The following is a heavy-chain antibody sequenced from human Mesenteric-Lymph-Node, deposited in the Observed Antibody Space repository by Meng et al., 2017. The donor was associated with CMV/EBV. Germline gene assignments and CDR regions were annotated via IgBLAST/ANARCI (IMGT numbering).Heavy chain of an antibody. CDR1: GGTFSSYA. D-gene: IGHD3-22*01. V-gene: IGHV1-69*10. CDR2: IIPILGIA. J-gene: IGHJ4*02. Sequence: SVKVSCKASGGTFSSYAISWVRQAPGQGLEWMGGIIPILGIANYAQKFQGRVTITADKSTTTAYMELSSLRSDDTAVYYCARGPYYDDRSGYYEFDYWGQGTLVTVSS. CDR3: ARGPYYDDRSGYYEFDY.